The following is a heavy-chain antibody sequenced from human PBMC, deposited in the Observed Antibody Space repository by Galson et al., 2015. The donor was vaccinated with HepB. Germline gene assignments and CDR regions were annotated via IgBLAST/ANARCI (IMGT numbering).Heavy chain of an antibody. CDR1: GYIFENYG. CDR3: ARGLGITGTYDP. Sequence: SVTVSCKASGYIFENYGYSWVRQAPGQGLEWMGWMNPKSGNTGYSQKFQGRVTMTRNTSIGTAYMELNSLRFEDTAVYYCARGLGITGTYDPWGQGTLVTV. J-gene: IGHJ5*02. CDR2: MNPKSGNT. V-gene: IGHV1-8*01. D-gene: IGHD1-20*01.